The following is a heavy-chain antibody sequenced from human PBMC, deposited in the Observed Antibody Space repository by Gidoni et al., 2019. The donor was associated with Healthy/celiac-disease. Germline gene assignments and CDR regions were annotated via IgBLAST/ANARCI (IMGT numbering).Heavy chain of an antibody. Sequence: EVQLVESGGGLVQPGGSLRLSCAASGFTFSSYEMNWVRQAPGKGLECGSYRSSIGSTIYYADSLKGRFTISRDKAKNSLYLQMNSLRAEDTAVYYCARDGKEYYYGSGSAFDIWGQGTMVTVSS. CDR3: ARDGKEYYYGSGSAFDI. CDR2: RSSIGSTI. V-gene: IGHV3-48*03. CDR1: GFTFSSYE. J-gene: IGHJ3*02. D-gene: IGHD3-10*01.